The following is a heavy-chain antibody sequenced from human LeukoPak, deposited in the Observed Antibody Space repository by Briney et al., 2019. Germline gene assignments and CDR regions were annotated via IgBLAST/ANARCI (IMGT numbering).Heavy chain of an antibody. Sequence: SQTLSLTCTVSGGSVSSGDYYWSWLRQPPGKGLEWLGYINYSGYTLYNPSLRSRVTISIDTSKNHFSLKVSSVTAADTAVYYCARDRGYSYGPFDYWGQGTLVTVSS. J-gene: IGHJ4*02. D-gene: IGHD5-18*01. CDR2: INYSGYT. V-gene: IGHV4-30-4*01. CDR3: ARDRGYSYGPFDY. CDR1: GGSVSSGDYY.